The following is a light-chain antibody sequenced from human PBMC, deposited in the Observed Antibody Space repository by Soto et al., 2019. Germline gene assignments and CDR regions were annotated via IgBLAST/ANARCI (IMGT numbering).Light chain of an antibody. CDR1: SSDVGGYDY. V-gene: IGLV2-14*01. Sequence: QSALTQPASVSGSPGQSITISCNGTSSDVGGYDYVSWYQQHPGKAPKLMIYDVTNRPSGFSNRFSGSKSGNTASLTISGLQAEDEADYYCISYASINTYVFGTGTKVTVL. CDR3: ISYASINTYV. J-gene: IGLJ1*01. CDR2: DVT.